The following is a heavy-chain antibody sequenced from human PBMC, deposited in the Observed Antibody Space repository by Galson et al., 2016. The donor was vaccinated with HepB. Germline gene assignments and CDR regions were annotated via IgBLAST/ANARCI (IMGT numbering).Heavy chain of an antibody. V-gene: IGHV5-10-1*01. Sequence: SGAEVKEPGESLRISCQGSGYRLTDYWITWVRQVPGKGLQWMGRIDPDDSYPNYSPSFQGHVTISVDKSINTAYLQWSTLKASDTAIYYCARALEYGSRNYYDYYAMDVWGPGTTVIVSS. CDR3: ARALEYGSRNYYDYYAMDV. J-gene: IGHJ6*02. CDR2: IDPDDSYP. CDR1: GYRLTDYW. D-gene: IGHD4-17*01.